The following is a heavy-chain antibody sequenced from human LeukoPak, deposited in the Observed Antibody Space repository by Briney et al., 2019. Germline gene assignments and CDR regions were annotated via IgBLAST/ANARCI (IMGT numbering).Heavy chain of an antibody. CDR1: GYTFTSYD. J-gene: IGHJ6*03. CDR2: MNPNSGNT. V-gene: IGHV1-8*01. Sequence: ASVEVSCKASGYTFTSYDINWVRQATGQGLEWMGWMNPNSGNTGYAQKFQGRVTMTRNTSISTAYMELSSLRSEDTAVYYCARGYCSSTSCYSGGPYYMDVWGKGTMVTVSS. CDR3: ARGYCSSTSCYSGGPYYMDV. D-gene: IGHD2-2*02.